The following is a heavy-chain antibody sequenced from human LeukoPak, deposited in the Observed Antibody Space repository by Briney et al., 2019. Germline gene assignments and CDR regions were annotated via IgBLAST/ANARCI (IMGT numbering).Heavy chain of an antibody. CDR3: ARSSYDRSGYYPDY. V-gene: IGHV4-30-4*01. CDR1: GGSISSGDYY. J-gene: IGHJ4*02. Sequence: SQTLSLTCTVSGGSISSGDYYWSWIRQPPGKGLEWIGYIYYSGSTYYNPSLKSRVTISVDTSMNQFSLKLSSVTSANTAVYYCARSSYDRSGYYPDYWGQGTLVTVSS. D-gene: IGHD3-22*01. CDR2: IYYSGST.